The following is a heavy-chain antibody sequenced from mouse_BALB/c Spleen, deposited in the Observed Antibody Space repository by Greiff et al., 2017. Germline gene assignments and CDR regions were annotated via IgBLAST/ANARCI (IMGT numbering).Heavy chain of an antibody. D-gene: IGHD3-2*02. CDR3: ARGSVPYYAMDY. J-gene: IGHJ4*01. CDR2: IDPANGNT. Sequence: EVQLHQSGAELVKPGASVKLSCTASGFNIKDTYMHWVKQRPEQGLEWIGRIDPANGNTKYDPKFQGKATITADTSSNTAYLQLSSLTSEDTAVYYCARGSVPYYAMDYWGQGTSVTVSS. CDR1: GFNIKDTY. V-gene: IGHV14-3*02.